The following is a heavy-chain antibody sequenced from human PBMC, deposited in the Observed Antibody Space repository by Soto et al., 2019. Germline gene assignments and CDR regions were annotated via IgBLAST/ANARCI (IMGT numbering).Heavy chain of an antibody. CDR2: IYYSGST. J-gene: IGHJ4*02. D-gene: IGHD2-2*01. Sequence: SETLSLTCTVCGGSISSYYWNWIRQPLGKGLEWIGYIYYSGSTNYNPSLRSRVTISVDTSKNQFSLKLSSVTAADTAVYYCARGYCSGTSCYSRTFDYWGQGTLVTVSS. CDR1: GGSISSYY. CDR3: ARGYCSGTSCYSRTFDY. V-gene: IGHV4-59*01.